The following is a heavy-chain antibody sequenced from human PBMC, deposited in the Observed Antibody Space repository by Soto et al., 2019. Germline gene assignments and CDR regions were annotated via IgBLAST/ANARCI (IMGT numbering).Heavy chain of an antibody. D-gene: IGHD2-8*01. Sequence: PSETLSLTCTVSGGSISSGGYYWSWIRQHPGKGLEWIGYIYYSGSTNYNPSLKSRVTISVDTSKNQFSLKLSSVTAADTAVYYCARGRLRMVYAIEVAEYFQHWGQGTLVTVSS. CDR1: GGSISSGGYY. CDR2: IYYSGST. CDR3: ARGRLRMVYAIEVAEYFQH. J-gene: IGHJ1*01. V-gene: IGHV4-31*03.